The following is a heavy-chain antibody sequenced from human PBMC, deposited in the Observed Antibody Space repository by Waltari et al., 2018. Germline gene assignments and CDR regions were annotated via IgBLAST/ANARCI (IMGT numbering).Heavy chain of an antibody. CDR1: GDSVLNIYW. CDR3: ARDRGRGLYLDS. V-gene: IGHV4-4*02. J-gene: IGHJ4*02. CDR2: IHGSGRS. D-gene: IGHD2-15*01. Sequence: QLQLQESSPGLVKPSETLSLTCPVSGDSVLNIYWWSWVRQAPGKGLEWIGQIHGSGRSNYNPSFASRVTVSLDMSNNQVSLKVTSAIAADTAVYYCARDRGRGLYLDSWGPGTLVTVSP.